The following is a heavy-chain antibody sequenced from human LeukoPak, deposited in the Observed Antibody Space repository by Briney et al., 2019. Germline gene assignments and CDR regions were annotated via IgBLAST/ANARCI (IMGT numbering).Heavy chain of an antibody. CDR2: IYTSGST. CDR1: GGSISSYY. D-gene: IGHD3-22*01. CDR3: ARDLSLYYYDSSAPEYYFDY. V-gene: IGHV4-4*07. Sequence: PSETLSLTCTVSGGSISSYYWSWIRQPAGKGLEWIGRIYTSGSTNYNPSLKGRVTMSVDTSKNQFSLKLSSVTAADTAVYYCARDLSLYYYDSSAPEYYFDYWGQGTLVTVSS. J-gene: IGHJ4*02.